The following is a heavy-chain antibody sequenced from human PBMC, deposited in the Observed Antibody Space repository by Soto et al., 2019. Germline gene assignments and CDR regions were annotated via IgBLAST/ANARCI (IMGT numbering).Heavy chain of an antibody. V-gene: IGHV1-69*12. D-gene: IGHD3-22*01. Sequence: QVQLVQSGAEVKKPGSSVKVSCKASGGTFSSYAISWVRQAPGQGLEWMGGIIPIFGTANYAQKFQGRVTITADECTRTAYMELSSLRSEDKAVYYCARESGYDSSGYRYWYFDLWGRGTLVTVSS. CDR3: ARESGYDSSGYRYWYFDL. CDR2: IIPIFGTA. CDR1: GGTFSSYA. J-gene: IGHJ2*01.